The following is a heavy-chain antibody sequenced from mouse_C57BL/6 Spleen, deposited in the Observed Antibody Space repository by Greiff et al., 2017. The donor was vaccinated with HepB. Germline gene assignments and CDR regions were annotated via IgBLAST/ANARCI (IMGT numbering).Heavy chain of an antibody. CDR3: ARGGNGYYFDY. J-gene: IGHJ2*01. Sequence: QVHVKQPGAELVMPGASVKLSCKASGYTFTSYWMHWVKQRPGQGLEWIGEIDPSDSYTNYNQKFKGKSTLTVDKSSSTAYMQLSSLTSEDSAVYYCARGGNGYYFDYWGQGTTLTVSS. CDR1: GYTFTSYW. V-gene: IGHV1-69*01. CDR2: IDPSDSYT. D-gene: IGHD2-1*01.